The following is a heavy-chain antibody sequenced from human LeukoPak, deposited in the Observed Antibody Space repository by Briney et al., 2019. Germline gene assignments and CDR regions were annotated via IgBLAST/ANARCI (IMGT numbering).Heavy chain of an antibody. CDR3: AKDQTPYYDILTGYYEGAFDI. V-gene: IGHV3-23*01. CDR2: ISGSGGST. Sequence: GGSLRLSCAASGFTFSSYAMSWVRQAPGKGLEWVSAISGSGGSTYYADSVKGRFTISRDNSKNTLYLQMNSLRAEDTAVYYCAKDQTPYYDILTGYYEGAFDIGGQGTMVTVSS. CDR1: GFTFSSYA. J-gene: IGHJ3*02. D-gene: IGHD3-9*01.